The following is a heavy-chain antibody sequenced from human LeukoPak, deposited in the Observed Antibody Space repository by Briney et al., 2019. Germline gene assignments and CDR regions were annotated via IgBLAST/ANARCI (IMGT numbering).Heavy chain of an antibody. CDR2: ISAYNGNT. Sequence: ASVKVSCKASGYTFTSYGISWVRQAPGQGLEWMGWISAYNGNTNYAQKLQGRVTMTTDTSTSTAYMELRSLRSDDTAVYYCARKYYYDSSGYYPHLDYWGQGTLVTVSS. D-gene: IGHD3-22*01. J-gene: IGHJ4*02. CDR1: GYTFTSYG. CDR3: ARKYYYDSSGYYPHLDY. V-gene: IGHV1-18*01.